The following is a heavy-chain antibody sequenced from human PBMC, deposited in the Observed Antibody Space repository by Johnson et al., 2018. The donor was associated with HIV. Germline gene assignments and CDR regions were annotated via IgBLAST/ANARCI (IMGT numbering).Heavy chain of an antibody. CDR3: ARVRAAAVSDAFDI. Sequence: VQLVESGGGVVRPGGSLRLSCAASGFTFDDYGMSWVRQAPGKGLEWVSGINWNGGSTGDVDSVKGGLTTSRDNANNSLYLQMNSLRADDTDLYYCARVRAAAVSDAFDIWGQGTMVTVSS. J-gene: IGHJ3*02. CDR2: INWNGGST. CDR1: GFTFDDYG. V-gene: IGHV3-20*04. D-gene: IGHD6-13*01.